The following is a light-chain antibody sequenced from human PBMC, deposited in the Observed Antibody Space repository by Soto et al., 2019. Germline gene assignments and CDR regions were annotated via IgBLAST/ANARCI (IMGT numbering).Light chain of an antibody. CDR1: QSVSSI. CDR2: GAS. CDR3: QQSNNWPRGFT. V-gene: IGKV3-15*01. Sequence: EIVMTQTPATLSVSPGERATLSCRASQSVSSILAWYQQRPGQAPRLLIYGASTRATGIPARFSGSGSGTEFTLTISSLQSEDFAVYYCQQSNNWPRGFTFGPGTKVDIK. J-gene: IGKJ3*01.